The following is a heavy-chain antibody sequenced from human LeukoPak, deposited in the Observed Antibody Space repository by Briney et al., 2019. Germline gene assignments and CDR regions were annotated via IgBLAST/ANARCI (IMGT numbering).Heavy chain of an antibody. D-gene: IGHD3-10*01. CDR1: GYTFTGYY. V-gene: IGHV1-2*02. J-gene: IGHJ4*02. CDR2: INPNSGGT. Sequence: ASVKVSCKASGYTFTGYYMHWVRQAPGQGLEWMGWINPNSGGTNYAQKFQGRVTMTRNTSISTAYMELSSLRSEDTAVYYCARAFYGSGSRWGQGTLVTVSS. CDR3: ARAFYGSGSR.